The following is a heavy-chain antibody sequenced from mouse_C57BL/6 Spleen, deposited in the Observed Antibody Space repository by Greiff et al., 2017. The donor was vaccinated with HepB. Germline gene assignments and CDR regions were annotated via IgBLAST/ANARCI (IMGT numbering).Heavy chain of an antibody. J-gene: IGHJ1*03. Sequence: EVHLVESGGGLVKPGGSLKLSCAASGFTFSDYGMHWVRQAPEKGLEWVAYISSGSSTIYYADTVKGRVTISRDNAKKTLFLQRTRLRSADTSMYYCARRGYYGSSPYWYFDVWGTGTTGTVSS. V-gene: IGHV5-17*01. D-gene: IGHD1-1*01. CDR2: ISSGSSTI. CDR1: GFTFSDYG. CDR3: ARRGYYGSSPYWYFDV.